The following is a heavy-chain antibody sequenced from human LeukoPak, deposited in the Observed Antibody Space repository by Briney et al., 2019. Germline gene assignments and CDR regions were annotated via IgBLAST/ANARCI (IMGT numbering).Heavy chain of an antibody. D-gene: IGHD2-2*01. CDR3: ARSEVVPAAMAGDDAFDI. Sequence: ASVKVSCKASGYTFTSYGISWVRQAPGQGLEWMGWISAYNGNTNYAQKLQGRVTMTTDTSTSTAYMELRSLRSDDTAVYYCARSEVVPAAMAGDDAFDIWGQGTMVTVS. CDR1: GYTFTSYG. J-gene: IGHJ3*02. CDR2: ISAYNGNT. V-gene: IGHV1-18*01.